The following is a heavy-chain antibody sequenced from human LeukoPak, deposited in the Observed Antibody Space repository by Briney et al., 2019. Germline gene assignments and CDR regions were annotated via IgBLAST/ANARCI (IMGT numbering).Heavy chain of an antibody. CDR3: ATDSGNYYDSSGYY. D-gene: IGHD3-22*01. CDR1: GYTLTGLS. J-gene: IGHJ4*02. V-gene: IGHV1-24*01. CDR2: FDPEDGET. Sequence: ASVKVSCKXSGYTLTGLSMHWVRQAPGKGLEWMGGFDPEDGETIYAQKFQGRVTMTEDTSTDTAYMELSSLRSEDTAVYYCATDSGNYYDSSGYYWGQGTLVTVSS.